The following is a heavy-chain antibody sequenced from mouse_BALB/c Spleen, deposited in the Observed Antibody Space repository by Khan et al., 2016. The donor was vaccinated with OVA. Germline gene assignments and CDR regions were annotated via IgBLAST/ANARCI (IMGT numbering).Heavy chain of an antibody. Sequence: EVQLQESGGDLVKPGGSLKLSCEASGFTFSSNGMSWVHQTPDKRLEWVATISTDGSYTYYPDSVKGRLTISRDNAKNTPYLQMSSLKSEDTAMYYGARHRFRSPAAWLAYWGQGTLVTVSA. CDR1: GFTFSSNG. J-gene: IGHJ3*01. CDR3: ARHRFRSPAAWLAY. V-gene: IGHV5-6*01. CDR2: ISTDGSYT.